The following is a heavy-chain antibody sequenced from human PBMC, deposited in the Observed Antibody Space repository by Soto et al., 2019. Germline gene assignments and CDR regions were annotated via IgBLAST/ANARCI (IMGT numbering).Heavy chain of an antibody. CDR2: TYYRSKWYN. V-gene: IGHV6-1*01. CDR3: ARDRRFCSGGSCYSPWLDP. J-gene: IGHJ5*02. D-gene: IGHD2-15*01. CDR1: GDSVSSNSAA. Sequence: PSQTLSLTCAISGDSVSSNSAAWNWIRQSPSRGLEWLGRTYYRSKWYNDYAVSVKSRITINPDTSKNQFSLQLNSVTPEDTAVYYCARDRRFCSGGSCYSPWLDPWGQGTLVTVSS.